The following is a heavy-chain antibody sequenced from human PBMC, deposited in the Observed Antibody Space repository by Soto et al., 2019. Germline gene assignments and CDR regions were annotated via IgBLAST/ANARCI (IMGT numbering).Heavy chain of an antibody. V-gene: IGHV3-33*01. CDR2: IWYDGSNK. CDR3: ARGLGRAANWFDP. D-gene: IGHD6-13*01. J-gene: IGHJ5*02. CDR1: GFTFSSYG. Sequence: QVQLVESGGGVVQPGRSLRLSCAASGFTFSSYGMHWVRQAPGKGLEWVAGIWYDGSNKYYADSVKGRFTISRDNSKNTLYLQMKRLRAEDTAVYYGARGLGRAANWFDPWGQGTLVTVSS.